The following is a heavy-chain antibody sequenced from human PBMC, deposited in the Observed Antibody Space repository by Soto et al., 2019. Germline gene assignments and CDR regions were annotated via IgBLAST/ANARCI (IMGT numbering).Heavy chain of an antibody. CDR2: INAYNGDT. Sequence: QVQLVQSGAEVKKPGASVKVSCKASGYTFTSYGFSWVRQAPGQGLEWMGWINAYNGDTNYAQNLKGRVTMTTDTSTHTANMELRSLRSEDTAVYYCARMGDVPYYYYGMDVWGQGTTVTVSS. CDR1: GYTFTSYG. V-gene: IGHV1-18*01. D-gene: IGHD3-16*01. CDR3: ARMGDVPYYYYGMDV. J-gene: IGHJ6*02.